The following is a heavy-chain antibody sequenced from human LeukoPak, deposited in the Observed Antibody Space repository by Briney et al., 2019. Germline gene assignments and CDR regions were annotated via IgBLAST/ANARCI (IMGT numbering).Heavy chain of an antibody. CDR3: AKGIYSSGWSYFDY. Sequence: GGSLRLSCAASGFTFSNSAMGWVRQAPGKGLEWVSPLSGSGITTYYADSVKGRFTISRDNSKNTLYLQMNSLRAEDTAVYYCAKGIYSSGWSYFDYWGHGTLVTASS. D-gene: IGHD6-19*01. CDR2: LSGSGITT. J-gene: IGHJ4*01. CDR1: GFTFSNSA. V-gene: IGHV3-23*01.